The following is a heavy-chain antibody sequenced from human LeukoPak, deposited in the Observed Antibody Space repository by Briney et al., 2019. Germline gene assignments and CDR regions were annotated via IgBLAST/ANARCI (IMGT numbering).Heavy chain of an antibody. Sequence: PGGSLRLSCAASGFSFSDFGMHWVRQAPGKGLEWVAAMSFDGTNKYYADSVKGRFTISRDNAKNSLYLQMNSLRAEDTAVYYCARGIQNGDYWGQGTLVTVSS. V-gene: IGHV3-33*08. CDR1: GFSFSDFG. CDR3: ARGIQNGDY. CDR2: MSFDGTNK. D-gene: IGHD2-21*01. J-gene: IGHJ4*02.